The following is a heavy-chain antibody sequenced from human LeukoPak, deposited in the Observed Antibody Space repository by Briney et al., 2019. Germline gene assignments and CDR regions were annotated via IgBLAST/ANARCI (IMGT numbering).Heavy chain of an antibody. CDR3: AKDLFRSSVTILGNYYYGMDV. J-gene: IGHJ6*02. Sequence: PGGSLRLSCAASGFTFSSYAMSWVRQAPGKGLEWVSAISGSGGSTYYADSVKGRFTISRDNSKNTLYLQMNSLRAEDTAVYYCAKDLFRSSVTILGNYYYGMDVWGQGTTVTVSS. V-gene: IGHV3-23*01. CDR1: GFTFSSYA. D-gene: IGHD3-9*01. CDR2: ISGSGGST.